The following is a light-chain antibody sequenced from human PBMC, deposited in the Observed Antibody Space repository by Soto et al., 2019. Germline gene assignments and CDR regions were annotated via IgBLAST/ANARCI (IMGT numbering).Light chain of an antibody. J-gene: IGKJ1*01. V-gene: IGKV3-15*01. CDR3: QQYSSWVWT. CDR2: GAS. Sequence: DIVMTPFPATLSKSPGESATFSCRASQSISTKLAWYQQRPGQAPRLLMYGASTGPTGIPGGFSGSGSGTEFTLTNRSLQSEDFAVYYCQQYSSWVWTFGQGTKVDIK. CDR1: QSISTK.